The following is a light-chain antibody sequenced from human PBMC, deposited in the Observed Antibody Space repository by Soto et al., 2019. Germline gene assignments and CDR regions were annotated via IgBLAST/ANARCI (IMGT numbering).Light chain of an antibody. CDR3: QQYDSSPRT. CDR1: QSFSSNF. Sequence: EIVLTQSPCTLSFSPGERATLSCSASQSFSSNFLAWYQQKPGQTPRLLIYGASNRATGIPDRFSGSGSGTDFTLTISRLEPEDFAVYYCQQYDSSPRTFGQGTKVDI. J-gene: IGKJ1*01. CDR2: GAS. V-gene: IGKV3-20*01.